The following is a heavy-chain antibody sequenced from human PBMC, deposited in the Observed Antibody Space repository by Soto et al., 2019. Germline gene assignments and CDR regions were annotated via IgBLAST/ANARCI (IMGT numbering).Heavy chain of an antibody. CDR1: GGSFSGYY. CDR2: INHSGST. V-gene: IGHV4-34*01. J-gene: IGHJ4*02. CDR3: ARGGFGDY. Sequence: QVQLQQWGAGLLKPSETLSLTCAVYGGSFSGYYWSWIRQPPGKGLEWIGEINHSGSTNYNPPLKSRVTISVDTSKNQFSLKLSSVTAADTAVYYCARGGFGDYWGQGTLVTVSS. D-gene: IGHD3-10*01.